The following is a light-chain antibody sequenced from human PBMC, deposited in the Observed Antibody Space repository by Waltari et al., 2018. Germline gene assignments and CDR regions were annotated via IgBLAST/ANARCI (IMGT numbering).Light chain of an antibody. CDR3: MQGLRTPYT. J-gene: IGKJ2*01. CDR2: AGS. V-gene: IGKV2-28*01. CDR1: QSLLYSAGSSY. Sequence: IVMTQSTLSLHVTSGEPASISCMCSQSLLYSAGSSYLEWYLPKPGQSPQLLIYAGSSRASGVPDRFSGSVSGTDFTLRISRVEADDVGVYYCMQGLRTPYTFGQGTKLEIK.